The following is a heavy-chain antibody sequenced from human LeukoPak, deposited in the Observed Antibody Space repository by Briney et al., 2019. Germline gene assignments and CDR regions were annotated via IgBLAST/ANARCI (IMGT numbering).Heavy chain of an antibody. CDR2: IYSGGVT. CDR1: GFTVSSNY. D-gene: IGHD1-26*01. CDR3: ARDLRGGSYWYYYGMDV. J-gene: IGHJ6*02. V-gene: IGHV3-66*01. Sequence: SGGSLRLSCAASGFTVSSNYMSWVRQAPGKGPEWVSVIYSGGVTYYADSVKGRFTISRDNSKNTLYLQMNSLRVEDTAVYYCARDLRGGSYWYYYGMDVWGQGTTVTVSS.